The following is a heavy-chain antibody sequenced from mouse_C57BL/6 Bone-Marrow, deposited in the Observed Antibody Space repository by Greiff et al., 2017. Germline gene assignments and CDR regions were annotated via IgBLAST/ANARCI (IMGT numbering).Heavy chain of an antibody. CDR2: ISSGGSYT. Sequence: EVKLMESGGDLVKPGGSLKLSCAASGFTFSSYGMSWVRQTPDKRLEWVATISSGGSYTYYPDSVKGRFTISRDNAKNTLYLQMSSLKSEDTAMYYCARRGTRWYFDVWGTGTTVTVSS. D-gene: IGHD3-3*01. CDR1: GFTFSSYG. V-gene: IGHV5-6*02. CDR3: ARRGTRWYFDV. J-gene: IGHJ1*03.